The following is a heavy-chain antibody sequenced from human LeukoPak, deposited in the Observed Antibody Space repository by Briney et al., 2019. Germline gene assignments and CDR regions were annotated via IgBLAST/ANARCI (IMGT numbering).Heavy chain of an antibody. D-gene: IGHD6-19*01. CDR1: GFTFSSYG. J-gene: IGHJ6*02. V-gene: IGHV3-30*18. CDR3: AKDLEKAVAAWYYGMDV. CDR2: ISYDGSNK. Sequence: GRSLRLSCAASGFTFSSYGMHWVRQAPGKGLEWVAVISYDGSNKYYADSVKGRFAISRDNSKNTLYLQMNSLRAEDTAVYYCAKDLEKAVAAWYYGMDVWGQGTTVTVSS.